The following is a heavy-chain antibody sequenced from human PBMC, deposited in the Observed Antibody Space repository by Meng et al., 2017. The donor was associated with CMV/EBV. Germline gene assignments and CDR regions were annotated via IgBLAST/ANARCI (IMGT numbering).Heavy chain of an antibody. D-gene: IGHD6-19*01. CDR1: GFTFSDYY. CDR3: VRSSGWSLFDY. V-gene: IGHV1-2*02. J-gene: IGHJ4*02. Sequence: QVQLVAVGARRKKPGAFVKVSCTTSGFTFSDYYIHWVRQAPGQGLEWMGWVNSNNDATNYARKFQGRVSMTRDTSISTAHMELSRLMSDDTAVYYCVRSSGWSLFDYWGQGTLVTVSS. CDR2: VNSNNDAT.